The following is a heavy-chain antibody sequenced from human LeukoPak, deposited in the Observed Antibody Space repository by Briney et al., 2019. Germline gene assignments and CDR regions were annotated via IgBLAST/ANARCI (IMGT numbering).Heavy chain of an antibody. D-gene: IGHD3-3*01. J-gene: IGHJ4*02. V-gene: IGHV3-23*01. Sequence: PGGSLRLSCAASGFSFYSYVMSWVRQAPGKGLEWGSGISDSGGSTYYADSVKGRFTLSRDNSKNMLYLQMNSLRAEDTAVYYCAKAYDLWSGYPLFDFWGQGTLVTVSS. CDR1: GFSFYSYV. CDR3: AKAYDLWSGYPLFDF. CDR2: ISDSGGST.